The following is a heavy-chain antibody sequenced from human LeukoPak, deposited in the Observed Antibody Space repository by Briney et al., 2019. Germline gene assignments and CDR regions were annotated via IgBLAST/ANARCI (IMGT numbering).Heavy chain of an antibody. Sequence: GGSLRLSCAASGFTFSSYAMTWVRQAPGKGLEWVSPISSSSSYIYYADSVKGRFTISRDNAKNSLYLQMNSLRAEDTAVYYCARVIAAAGSIHFDYWGQGTLVTVSS. V-gene: IGHV3-21*01. CDR1: GFTFSSYA. D-gene: IGHD6-13*01. CDR2: ISSSSSYI. J-gene: IGHJ4*02. CDR3: ARVIAAAGSIHFDY.